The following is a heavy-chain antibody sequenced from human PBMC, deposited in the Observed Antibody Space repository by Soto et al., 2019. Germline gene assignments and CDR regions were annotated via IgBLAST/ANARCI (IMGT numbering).Heavy chain of an antibody. V-gene: IGHV1-69*13. CDR2: IIPIFGTA. CDR1: GGTFSSYA. Sequence: SVKVSCKASGGTFSSYAISWVRQAPGQGLEWMGGIIPIFGTANYAQKFQGRVTITADESTSTAYMELSSLRSEDTAVYYCASWGSWGFAGYFDYWGQGTLVTSPQ. CDR3: ASWGSWGFAGYFDY. J-gene: IGHJ4*02. D-gene: IGHD3-16*01.